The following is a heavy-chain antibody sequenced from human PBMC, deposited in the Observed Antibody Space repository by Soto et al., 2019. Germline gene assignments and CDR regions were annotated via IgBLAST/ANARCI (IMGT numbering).Heavy chain of an antibody. CDR1: VDTFRRYA. V-gene: IGHV1-69*01. Sequence: QAHLVRSGAEVKNTESSVKVSCKASVDTFRRYAVSWVRQAPGQGLEWVGGIMPSLGAPNYAHNLQGRVPIPADDSTISVYMEMSSLRSEATAVYYCARGMEIPSAYDLWGQGILVTVSS. J-gene: IGHJ4*02. D-gene: IGHD6-13*01. CDR3: ARGMEIPSAYDL. CDR2: IMPSLGAP.